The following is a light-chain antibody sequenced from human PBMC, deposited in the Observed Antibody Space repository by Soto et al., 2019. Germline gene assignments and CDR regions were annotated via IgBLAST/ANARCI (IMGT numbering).Light chain of an antibody. V-gene: IGLV2-14*01. CDR3: SSYTSSSTLV. CDR1: SSDVGGYNY. Sequence: QSALTQPASVSGSPGQSITISCIGTSSDVGGYNYVSWYQQRPDKAPKLMIYDVSNRPSGVSNRFSGSKSGNTASLTISGLQAEDEANYYCSSYTSSSTLVFGGGTKVTVL. J-gene: IGLJ2*01. CDR2: DVS.